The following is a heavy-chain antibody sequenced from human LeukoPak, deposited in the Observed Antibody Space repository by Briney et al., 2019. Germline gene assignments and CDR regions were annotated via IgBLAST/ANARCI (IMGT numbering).Heavy chain of an antibody. CDR1: GFTVSSNY. J-gene: IGHJ4*02. CDR3: AKLPGCSSGWGYFDY. D-gene: IGHD6-19*01. CDR2: IYSGGST. V-gene: IGHV3-53*01. Sequence: GGSLRLSCAASGFTVSSNYMSWVRQAPGKGLEWVSVIYSGGSTYYADSVKGRFTISRDNSKNTLYLQMNSLRAEDTAVYYCAKLPGCSSGWGYFDYWGQGTLVTVSS.